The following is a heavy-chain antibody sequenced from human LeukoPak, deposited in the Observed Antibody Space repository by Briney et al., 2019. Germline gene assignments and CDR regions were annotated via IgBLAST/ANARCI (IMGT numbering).Heavy chain of an antibody. CDR2: INPSGGST. J-gene: IGHJ3*02. CDR1: GYTFTSYY. V-gene: IGHV1-46*01. Sequence: ASVKVSCKASGYTFTSYYMHWVRQAPGQGLEWMGIINPSGGSTSYAQKFQGRVTMTRDTSTSTVYMELSSLRSEDTAVYYCASTPMITFGGVIVTDAFDIWGQGTMVTVSS. CDR3: ASTPMITFGGVIVTDAFDI. D-gene: IGHD3-16*02.